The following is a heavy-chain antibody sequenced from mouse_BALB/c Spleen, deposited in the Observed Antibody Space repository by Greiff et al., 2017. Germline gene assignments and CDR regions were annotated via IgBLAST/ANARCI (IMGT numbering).Heavy chain of an antibody. D-gene: IGHD1-2*01. CDR1: GYTFTSYW. Sequence: VQLQQPGAELVKPGASVKLSCKASGYTFTSYWMHWVKQRPGQGLEWIGEIDPSDSYTNYNQKFKGKATLTVDKSSSTAYMQLSSLTSEDSAVYYCVSLLRLQTAYWGQGTLVTVSA. V-gene: IGHV1-69*02. J-gene: IGHJ3*01. CDR3: VSLLRLQTAY. CDR2: IDPSDSYT.